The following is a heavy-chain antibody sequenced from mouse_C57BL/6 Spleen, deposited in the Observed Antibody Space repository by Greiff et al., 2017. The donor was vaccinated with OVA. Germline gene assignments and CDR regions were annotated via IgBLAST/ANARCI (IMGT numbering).Heavy chain of an antibody. D-gene: IGHD1-1*02. CDR3: ASEGYCGPQFAY. Sequence: QVQLQQSGAELVKPGASVKISCKASGYAFSSYWMNWVKQRPGKGLEWIGQINHGDGDNNYNGKFKGKANLTADKSSSAAYMQLSSLTSEDSAVYFCASEGYCGPQFAYWGQGTLVTVSA. CDR2: INHGDGDN. V-gene: IGHV1-80*01. J-gene: IGHJ3*01. CDR1: GYAFSSYW.